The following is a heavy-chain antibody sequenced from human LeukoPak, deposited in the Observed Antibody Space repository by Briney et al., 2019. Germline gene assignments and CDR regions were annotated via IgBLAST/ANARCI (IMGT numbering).Heavy chain of an antibody. CDR1: GYTFTSYG. D-gene: IGHD3-9*01. V-gene: IGHV1-18*01. J-gene: IGHJ4*02. CDR2: ISAYNGNT. CDR3: ARESKDLYCDILTDDY. Sequence: ASVKVSCKASGYTFTSYGISWVRQAPGQGLEWMGWISAYNGNTNYAQKLQGRVTMTTDTSTSTAYMELRSLRSDDTAVYYCARESKDLYCDILTDDYWGQGTLVTVSS.